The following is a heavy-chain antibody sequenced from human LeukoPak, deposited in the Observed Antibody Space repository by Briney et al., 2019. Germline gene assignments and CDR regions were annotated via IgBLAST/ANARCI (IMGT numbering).Heavy chain of an antibody. CDR1: GGSISSGGYY. V-gene: IGHV4-31*03. J-gene: IGHJ4*02. D-gene: IGHD5-12*01. Sequence: PSQTLSLTCTVPGGSISSGGYYWSWIRQHPGKGLEWIGYIYYSGSTYYNPSLKSRVTISVDASKNQFSLKLSSVTAADTAVYYCARDGGYSGYDYNFDYWGQGTLVTVSS. CDR2: IYYSGST. CDR3: ARDGGYSGYDYNFDY.